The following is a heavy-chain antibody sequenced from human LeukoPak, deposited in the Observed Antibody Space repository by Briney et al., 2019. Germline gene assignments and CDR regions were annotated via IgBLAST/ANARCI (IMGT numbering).Heavy chain of an antibody. D-gene: IGHD3-3*01. Sequence: PGGSLRLSCAASGFTFSSYSMNWVRQAPGKGLEWVSYISSSSSTIYYADSVKGRFTISRDNAKNSLYLQMNSLRAEDTAVYYSARGRYYDFWSGYSLEEVNYWGQGTLVTVSS. V-gene: IGHV3-48*01. CDR2: ISSSSSTI. CDR1: GFTFSSYS. J-gene: IGHJ4*02. CDR3: ARGRYYDFWSGYSLEEVNY.